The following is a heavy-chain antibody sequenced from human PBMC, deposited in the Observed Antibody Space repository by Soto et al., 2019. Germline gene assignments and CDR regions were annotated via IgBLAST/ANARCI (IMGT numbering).Heavy chain of an antibody. CDR1: GFTFSGHY. V-gene: IGHV3-72*01. J-gene: IGHJ4*02. Sequence: GGSLRRSCAASGFTFSGHYMDWVRQAPGKGLEWVGRTRNKANSYTTEYAASVKGRFNISRDDSKNSLYLQMNSLKTEDTAVYYCARAGVWPLTKGSFDYWGQGTLVTVSS. CDR2: TRNKANSYTT. D-gene: IGHD6-13*01. CDR3: ARAGVWPLTKGSFDY.